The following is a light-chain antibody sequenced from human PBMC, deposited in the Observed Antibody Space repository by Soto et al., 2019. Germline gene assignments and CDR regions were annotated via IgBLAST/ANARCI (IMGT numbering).Light chain of an antibody. CDR3: QQYNNWPPIT. CDR1: QSISDT. V-gene: IGKV3-15*01. Sequence: EIVMTQSPATLSVSPGGRATLSCRASQSISDTLAWYQQKPGQAPRLLIYGASTRATGFPARFSGSGSGTDFTLTISSLQSEDFAVYYCQQYNNWPPITFGQGTRLEIK. J-gene: IGKJ5*01. CDR2: GAS.